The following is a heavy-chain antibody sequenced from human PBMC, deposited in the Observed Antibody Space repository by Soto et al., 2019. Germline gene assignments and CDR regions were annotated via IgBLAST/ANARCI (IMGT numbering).Heavy chain of an antibody. CDR1: GGSISSGGYY. J-gene: IGHJ5*02. CDR3: ARTLFGWGIWFDP. Sequence: SETLSLTCTVSGGSISSGGYYWSWIRQHPGKGLEWIGYIYHSGSTYYNPSLKSRVTISVDTSKNQFSLKLSSVTAADTAVYYCARTLFGWGIWFDPWGQGTLVTVSS. D-gene: IGHD3-10*02. CDR2: IYHSGST. V-gene: IGHV4-31*03.